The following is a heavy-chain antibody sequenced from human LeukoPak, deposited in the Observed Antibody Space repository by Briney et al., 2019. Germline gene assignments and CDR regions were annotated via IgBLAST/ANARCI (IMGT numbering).Heavy chain of an antibody. CDR1: GYTLTELS. V-gene: IGHV1-24*01. D-gene: IGHD4-23*01. Sequence: ASVKVSCKVSGYTLTELSMHWVRQAPGKGLEWMGGFDPEDGETIYAQKFQGRVTMTEDTSTDTAYMELSSLRSVDTAVYYCATPYYGGNRYFDYWGQGTLVTVSS. CDR3: ATPYYGGNRYFDY. CDR2: FDPEDGET. J-gene: IGHJ4*02.